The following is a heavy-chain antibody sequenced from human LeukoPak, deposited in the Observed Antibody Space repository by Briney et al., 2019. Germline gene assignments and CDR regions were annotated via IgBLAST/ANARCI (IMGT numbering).Heavy chain of an antibody. CDR1: GFTFSSYS. D-gene: IGHD4-17*01. Sequence: GGSLRLSCAASGFTFSSYSMNWDRKAPGKGLEWVSSLSTSSSYIYYADSVKGRFTISRDNAKNSLYLQMNSLRAEDTAVYYCAREWDMTTVYDYWGQGTLVTVSS. CDR2: LSTSSSYI. V-gene: IGHV3-21*01. CDR3: AREWDMTTVYDY. J-gene: IGHJ4*02.